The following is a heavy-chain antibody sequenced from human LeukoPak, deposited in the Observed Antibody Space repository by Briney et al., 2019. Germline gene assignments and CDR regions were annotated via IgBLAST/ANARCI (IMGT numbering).Heavy chain of an antibody. J-gene: IGHJ6*03. D-gene: IGHD6-6*01. Sequence: SVKVSCKASGGTFSSYAISWVRQAPGQGLEWMGGIIPIFGTANYAQKFQGRVTITTDESTSTAYMELSSMRSEDTAVYYDARDRTKAARRARLTYYYYMDVWGEGTTVTVSS. CDR2: IIPIFGTA. CDR1: GGTFSSYA. V-gene: IGHV1-69*05. CDR3: ARDRTKAARRARLTYYYYMDV.